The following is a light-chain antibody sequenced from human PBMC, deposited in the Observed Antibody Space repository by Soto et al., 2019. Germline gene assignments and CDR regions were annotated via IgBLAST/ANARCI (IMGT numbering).Light chain of an antibody. V-gene: IGKV3-20*01. CDR3: QQYGASPFN. J-gene: IGKJ3*01. Sequence: EIVLTQSPGTLSLSPGERATLSCRASQSVSGTYLAWYQQRPGQAPKVLIYGASSRAAGIPDRFSGSGSGTDFTLTISRLEHEDFAVYYCQQYGASPFNFGRGTKVDIK. CDR2: GAS. CDR1: QSVSGTY.